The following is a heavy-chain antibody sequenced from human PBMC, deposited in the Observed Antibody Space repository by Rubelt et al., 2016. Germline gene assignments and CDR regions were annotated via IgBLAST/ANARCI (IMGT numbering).Heavy chain of an antibody. CDR2: ISGSGGST. CDR1: GFTFSTYG. CDR3: ARDRRSSGWNNVPYFDS. J-gene: IGHJ4*02. D-gene: IGHD6-19*01. V-gene: IGHV3-23*01. Sequence: PGGSLRLSCAASGFTFSTYGMTWVRQAPGKGLEWVSAISGSGGSTYYADSVKGRFTISRDNSKNTLYLQMNSLRAEDTAVYYCARDRRSSGWNNVPYFDSWGQGTLVTVSS.